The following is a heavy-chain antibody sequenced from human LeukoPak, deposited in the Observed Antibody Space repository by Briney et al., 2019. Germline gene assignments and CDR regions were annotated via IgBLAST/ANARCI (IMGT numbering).Heavy chain of an antibody. Sequence: SETLSLTCTVSGGSISSNYFSSNLFHWGWLRQPPGKGLEWIGSIYYSGTTYYNPSLKSRVTISVDTSKNQFSLKLTSVTAADTAVYYCARDCCGCRSWFDPWGQGTLVTVSS. J-gene: IGHJ5*02. CDR3: ARDCCGCRSWFDP. CDR2: IYYSGTT. CDR1: GGSISSNYFSSNLFH. D-gene: IGHD6-25*01. V-gene: IGHV4-39*07.